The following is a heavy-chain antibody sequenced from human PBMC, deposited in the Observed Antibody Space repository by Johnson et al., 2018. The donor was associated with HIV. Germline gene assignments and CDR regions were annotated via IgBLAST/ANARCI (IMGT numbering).Heavy chain of an antibody. CDR3: ARGAYSSSWHASDASDI. CDR2: IDWNGGSS. Sequence: EVQLVESGGGLEQPGRSLRLSCAASGFTFDDYGMTWVRQAPGKGLEWVSGIDWNGGSSGYADSVKGRFSISRDNGKNSLYLQMNSLRAEDTALYYCARGAYSSSWHASDASDIWGQGTMVTVSS. V-gene: IGHV3-20*04. J-gene: IGHJ3*02. CDR1: GFTFDDYG. D-gene: IGHD6-13*01.